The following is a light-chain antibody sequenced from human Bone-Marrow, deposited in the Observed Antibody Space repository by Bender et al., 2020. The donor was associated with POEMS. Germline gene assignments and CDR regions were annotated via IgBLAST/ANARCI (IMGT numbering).Light chain of an antibody. CDR3: QSYDSNMLV. Sequence: QSVLTQPPSVSGAPGQRVTISCTGSSSNIGAGYDVHWYQQLPGTAPKLLISGNNNRPSGVPDRFSASKSGTSASLAITGLQAEDEADYYCQSYDSNMLVFGGGTKLTVL. CDR1: SSNIGAGYD. J-gene: IGLJ3*02. CDR2: GNN. V-gene: IGLV1-40*01.